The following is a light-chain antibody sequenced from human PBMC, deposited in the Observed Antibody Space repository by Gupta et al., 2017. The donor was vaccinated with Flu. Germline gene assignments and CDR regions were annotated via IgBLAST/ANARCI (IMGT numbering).Light chain of an antibody. CDR2: AAS. CDR3: QQSYSTPWT. Sequence: SVGDRVTITCRASQSISSYLNWYQQKPGKAPKLLIYAASSLQSGVPSRFSGSGSGTDFTLTISSLQPEDFATYYCQQSYSTPWTFGQGTKVEIK. V-gene: IGKV1-39*01. CDR1: QSISSY. J-gene: IGKJ1*01.